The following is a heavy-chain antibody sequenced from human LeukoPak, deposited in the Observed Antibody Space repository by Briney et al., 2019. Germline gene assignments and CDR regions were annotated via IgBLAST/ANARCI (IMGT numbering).Heavy chain of an antibody. CDR3: ARGRMHYYDSSGYYYRARDFDY. V-gene: IGHV4-30-2*01. CDR2: IYHSGST. CDR1: GGSISSGGYS. Sequence: SQTLSLTCAVSGGSISSGGYSWSWIRQPPGKGLEWIGYIYHSGSTYYNPSLKSRVTISVDRSKNQFSLKLSSVTAADTAVYYCARGRMHYYDSSGYYYRARDFDYWGQGTLVTVSS. J-gene: IGHJ4*02. D-gene: IGHD3-22*01.